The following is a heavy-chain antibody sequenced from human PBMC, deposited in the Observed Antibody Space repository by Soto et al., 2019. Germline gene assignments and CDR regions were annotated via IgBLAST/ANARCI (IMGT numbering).Heavy chain of an antibody. D-gene: IGHD2-21*01. CDR3: XXXXXXRXSGFLFDY. Sequence: QVQLVQSGAEVKKPGSSVKVSCKASGGTFSSYTISWVRQAPGQGLEWMGRIIPILGIANYAQKFQGRVXXXXXXXXXXXXXXXXXXXXXXXXXXXXXXXXXXRXSGFLFDYWGQGTLVTVSS. J-gene: IGHJ4*02. CDR1: GGTFSSYT. CDR2: IIPILGIA. V-gene: IGHV1-69*02.